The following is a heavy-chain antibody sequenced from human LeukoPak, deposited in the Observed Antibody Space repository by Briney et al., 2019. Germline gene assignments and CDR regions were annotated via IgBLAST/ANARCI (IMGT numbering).Heavy chain of an antibody. CDR1: GFSVSSYY. D-gene: IGHD5-12*01. CDR3: ARGITGYSGFDY. CDR2: FYNADDT. Sequence: PGGSLRLSCAASGFSVSSYYMSWVRQAPGKGLEWVSVFYNADDTHHADSVKGRFSISRDNFENTLYLQMNSLGAEDTAVYYCARGITGYSGFDYWGQGTLVTVSS. V-gene: IGHV3-66*01. J-gene: IGHJ4*02.